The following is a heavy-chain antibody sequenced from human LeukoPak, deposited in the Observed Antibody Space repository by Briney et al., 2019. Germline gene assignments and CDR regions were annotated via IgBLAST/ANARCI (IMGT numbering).Heavy chain of an antibody. V-gene: IGHV1-3*04. CDR3: ARDRPHAVAVAGAGYDH. Sequence: ASVKVSCKASGYTLSSYAIHWMRQAPGQRLEWMGWINTANGNTKYSQKFQGRFTITRDTSASTVYMGLSSLRPGDTATYYCARDRPHAVAVAGAGYDHWGQGTLVTVSS. J-gene: IGHJ4*02. D-gene: IGHD6-19*01. CDR1: GYTLSSYA. CDR2: INTANGNT.